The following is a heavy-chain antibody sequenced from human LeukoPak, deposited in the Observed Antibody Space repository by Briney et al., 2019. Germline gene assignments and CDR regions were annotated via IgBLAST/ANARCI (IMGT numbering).Heavy chain of an antibody. CDR2: FNASSGAT. CDR1: GYTFTGYH. CDR3: ARDPYDGNYFFDY. D-gene: IGHD3-3*01. V-gene: IGHV1-2*02. J-gene: IGHJ4*02. Sequence: GASVKVSCKTSGYTFTGYHVHWVRQAPGQGLEWMGWFNASSGATKYAQKFQGRVTMTRDTSIGTDFMELTSLISDDTAIYYCARDPYDGNYFFDYWGQGTLVTVAS.